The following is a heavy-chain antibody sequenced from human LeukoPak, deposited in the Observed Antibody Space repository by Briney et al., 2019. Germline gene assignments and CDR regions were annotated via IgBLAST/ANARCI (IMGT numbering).Heavy chain of an antibody. J-gene: IGHJ4*02. CDR2: IYSGGGT. CDR3: ARASFWFDYSGYYFDF. D-gene: IGHD2-15*01. Sequence: GGSLRLSCAASGFTVSSNYMSWVRQTPGKGLEWVSVIYSGGGTYYADSVKGRFTISRDNSKNTVYLQMNSLRAEDTAVYYCARASFWFDYSGYYFDFWGQGTLVTVSS. V-gene: IGHV3-66*01. CDR1: GFTVSSNY.